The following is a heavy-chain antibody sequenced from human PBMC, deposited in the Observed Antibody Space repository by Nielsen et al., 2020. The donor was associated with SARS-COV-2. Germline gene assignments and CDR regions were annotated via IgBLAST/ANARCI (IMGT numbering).Heavy chain of an antibody. D-gene: IGHD1-26*01. Sequence: GGSLRLSCAASGFTFSSYSMNWVRQAPGKGLEWVSSISSSSSYIYYADSVKGRFTISRDNSKNTLYLQMNSLRAEDTAVYYCAKDTIEREWELLLHYYYGMDVWGQGTTVTVSS. CDR2: ISSSSSYI. V-gene: IGHV3-21*04. CDR1: GFTFSSYS. CDR3: AKDTIEREWELLLHYYYGMDV. J-gene: IGHJ6*02.